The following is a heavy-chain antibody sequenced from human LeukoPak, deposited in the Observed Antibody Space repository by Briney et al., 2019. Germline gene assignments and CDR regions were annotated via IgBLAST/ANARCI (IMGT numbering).Heavy chain of an antibody. CDR1: GGTFSSYA. CDR2: IIPIFGTA. Sequence: SVKVSCKASGGTFSSYAISWVRQAPGQGLEWMGGIIPIFGTANYAQKFQGRVTITTDESTSTAYMELSSLRSEDTAVYYCAGTIVGATSDGPGFAFDIWGQGTMVTVSS. J-gene: IGHJ3*02. CDR3: AGTIVGATSDGPGFAFDI. D-gene: IGHD1-26*01. V-gene: IGHV1-69*05.